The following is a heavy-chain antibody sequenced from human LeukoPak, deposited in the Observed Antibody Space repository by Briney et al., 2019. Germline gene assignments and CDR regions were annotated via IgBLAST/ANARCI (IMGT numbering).Heavy chain of an antibody. V-gene: IGHV3-33*01. Sequence: GGSMRLSCVASGFTFSSYGMHWVRQAPGKGLEWVAVIWYDGSNKYYADSVKGRFTISRDNSKNTLYLQMNSLRAEDTAVYYCARGYQDYGSGSYYNDAFDIWGQGTMVTVSS. CDR2: IWYDGSNK. J-gene: IGHJ3*02. CDR3: ARGYQDYGSGSYYNDAFDI. D-gene: IGHD3-10*01. CDR1: GFTFSSYG.